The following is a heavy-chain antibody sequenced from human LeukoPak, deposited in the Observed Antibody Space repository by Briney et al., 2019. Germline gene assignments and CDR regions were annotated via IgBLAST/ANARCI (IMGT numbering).Heavy chain of an antibody. CDR3: AKNDNTNSFDI. CDR1: GFTFSSYW. CDR2: IRSDGNDK. V-gene: IGHV3-30*02. D-gene: IGHD4-11*01. J-gene: IGHJ3*02. Sequence: GGSLRLSCAASGFTFSSYWMSWVRQAPGKGLEWVAFIRSDGNDKYSPDSVKGRFTISRDNSKNTLYLQMSSLRPEDTAVYYCAKNDNTNSFDIWGQGTLVTVSS.